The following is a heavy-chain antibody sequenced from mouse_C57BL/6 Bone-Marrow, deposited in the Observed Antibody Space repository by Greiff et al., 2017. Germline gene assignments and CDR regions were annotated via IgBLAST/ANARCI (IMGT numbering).Heavy chain of an antibody. CDR1: GYTFTSYW. CDR2: IHPNSGST. J-gene: IGHJ4*01. D-gene: IGHD1-1*01. CDR3: ARIYGSPYYYAMDY. Sequence: QVQLQQPGAELVKPGASVKLSCKASGYTFTSYWMHWVKQRPGQGLEWIGMIHPNSGSTNYNEKFKSKATLTVDKSSSTAYMQLSSLTSEDSAVYYCARIYGSPYYYAMDYWGQGTSGTVSS. V-gene: IGHV1-64*01.